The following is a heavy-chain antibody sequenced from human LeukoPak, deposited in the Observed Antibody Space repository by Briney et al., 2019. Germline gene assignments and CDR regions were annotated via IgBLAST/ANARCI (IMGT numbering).Heavy chain of an antibody. D-gene: IGHD2-15*01. CDR3: ASLCSGGSCYQTFQH. Sequence: SETLSLTCTVSGGSISSYYWSWIRQPPGKGLEWIGYIYYSGSTNYNPSLKSRVTISVDTSKNQFSPKLSSVTAADTAVYYCASLCSGGSCYQTFQHWGQGTLVTVSS. CDR1: GGSISSYY. V-gene: IGHV4-59*01. J-gene: IGHJ1*01. CDR2: IYYSGST.